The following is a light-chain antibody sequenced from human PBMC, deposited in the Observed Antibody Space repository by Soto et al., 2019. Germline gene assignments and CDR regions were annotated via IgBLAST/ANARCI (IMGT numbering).Light chain of an antibody. CDR1: QSVSSH. Sequence: EIVLTQSPGTLSLLPGERATLSCRASQSVSSHLAWYQQRPGQAPRLLIYGASSRATGIPDRFSGSGSGTDFTLTISRLEPEDFALYYCQQYGNSPPLTFGGGTNVDIK. CDR3: QQYGNSPPLT. V-gene: IGKV3-20*01. J-gene: IGKJ4*01. CDR2: GAS.